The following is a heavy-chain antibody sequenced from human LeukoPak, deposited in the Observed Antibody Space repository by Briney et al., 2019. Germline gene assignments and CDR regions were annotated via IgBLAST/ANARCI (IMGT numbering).Heavy chain of an antibody. D-gene: IGHD6-19*01. CDR2: INPSGGST. V-gene: IGHV1-46*01. CDR3: ARVSSSGYNIDY. Sequence: ASVKVSSKASGYTFTSYYMHWVRQAPGQGLEWMGIINPSGGSTSYAQKFQGRVTMTRDTSTSTVYMELSSPRSEDTAVYYCARVSSSGYNIDYWGQGTLVTVSS. CDR1: GYTFTSYY. J-gene: IGHJ4*02.